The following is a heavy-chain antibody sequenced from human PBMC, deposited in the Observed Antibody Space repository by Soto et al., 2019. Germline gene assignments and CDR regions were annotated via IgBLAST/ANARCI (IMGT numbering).Heavy chain of an antibody. D-gene: IGHD2-2*01. CDR1: GYTFTSHD. CDR2: MNPNSGHT. Sequence: QVQLVQSGAEVKKPGASVKVSCKASGYTFTSHDINWMRQTTGQGLEWMGWMNPNSGHTNSAQKSQGRATMTRDTSINTAYMELTNLRSEDTAIYYCASDMSTTWGQGTLVTVSS. V-gene: IGHV1-8*01. J-gene: IGHJ5*02. CDR3: ASDMSTT.